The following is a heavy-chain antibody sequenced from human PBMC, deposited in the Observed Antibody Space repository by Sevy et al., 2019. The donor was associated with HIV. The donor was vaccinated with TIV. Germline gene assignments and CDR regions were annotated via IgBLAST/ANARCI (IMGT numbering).Heavy chain of an antibody. V-gene: IGHV3-30*02. CDR1: GFRFSSYG. Sequence: GGSLRLSCAASGFRFSSYGMNWVRQAPGKGLEWVAFLSYDGSKEDYAGSVKGRFTISRDNSKNTFYVEMNSLRAEDTAVYHCTKDMVTFGGLIANSPGGFDIWGQGTMVTVSS. CDR2: LSYDGSKE. D-gene: IGHD3-16*02. J-gene: IGHJ3*02. CDR3: TKDMVTFGGLIANSPGGFDI.